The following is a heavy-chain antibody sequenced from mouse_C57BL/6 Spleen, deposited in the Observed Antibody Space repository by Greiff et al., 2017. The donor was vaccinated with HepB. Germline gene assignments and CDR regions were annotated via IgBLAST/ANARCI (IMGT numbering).Heavy chain of an antibody. CDR1: GYTFTEYT. J-gene: IGHJ1*03. CDR3: ARHEGEGYYGSSYWYFDV. CDR2: FYPGSGSI. D-gene: IGHD1-1*01. Sequence: QVQLKESGAELVKPGASVKLSCKASGYTFTEYTIHWVKQRSGQGLEWIGWFYPGSGSIKYNEKFKDKATLTADKSSSTVYMELSRLTSEDSAVYFCARHEGEGYYGSSYWYFDVWGTGTTVTVSS. V-gene: IGHV1-62-2*01.